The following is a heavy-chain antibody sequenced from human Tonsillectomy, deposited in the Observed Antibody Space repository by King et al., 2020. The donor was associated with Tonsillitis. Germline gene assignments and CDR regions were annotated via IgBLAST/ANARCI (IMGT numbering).Heavy chain of an antibody. J-gene: IGHJ3*02. Sequence: VQLVESGGGVVQPGRSLRLSCAASGFPFSSYGMHWVRQAPGKGLEWVAVITYDETITYYADSVKGRLTISRDTSKETLYLQMNSLRAEDTAVYYCAKDLLVWHPRGAFHIWGQGTMVTVSS. CDR2: ITYDETIT. CDR1: GFPFSSYG. D-gene: IGHD6-13*01. CDR3: AKDLLVWHPRGAFHI. V-gene: IGHV3-30*18.